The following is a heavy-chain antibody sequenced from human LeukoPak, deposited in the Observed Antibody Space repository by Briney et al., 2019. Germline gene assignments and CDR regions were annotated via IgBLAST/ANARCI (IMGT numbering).Heavy chain of an antibody. D-gene: IGHD3-22*01. CDR3: ARDSIYSDSRDYYYDF. V-gene: IGHV3-21*01. CDR1: GFTFNYYN. CDR2: TSATSTNI. J-gene: IGHJ4*02. Sequence: GGSLRLSCAASGFTFNYYNMNWVRQAPGKGPEWVSFTSATSTNIYYADAVKGRFTISRDNAKNSLFLQMNSLRAEDTAVYYCARDSIYSDSRDYYYDFWGQGTLVTVSS.